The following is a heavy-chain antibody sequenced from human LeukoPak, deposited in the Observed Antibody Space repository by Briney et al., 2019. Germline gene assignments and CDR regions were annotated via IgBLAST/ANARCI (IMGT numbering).Heavy chain of an antibody. CDR1: GGTFSSYA. J-gene: IGHJ4*02. V-gene: IGHV1-69*13. Sequence: SVKVSCKASGGTFSSYAISWVRQAPGQGLEWMGGIIPIFGTTNYAHNFQGRVTFTADESTSTAYMELSSLKSEDTAMYYCARAKTRQWLASPFDYWGQGTQVTVSS. CDR2: IIPIFGTT. CDR3: ARAKTRQWLASPFDY. D-gene: IGHD6-19*01.